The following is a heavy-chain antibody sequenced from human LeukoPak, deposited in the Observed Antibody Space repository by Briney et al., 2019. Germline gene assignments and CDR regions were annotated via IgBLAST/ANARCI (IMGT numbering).Heavy chain of an antibody. CDR2: IYYSGST. CDR1: GGSISSYY. Sequence: KPSETLSLTCTVSGGSISSYYWSWIRQPPGKGLEWIGYIYYSGSTNYNPSLKSRVTISVDTSKNQFSLKLSSVTAADTAVYYCARDLTAEGAFDYWGQGTLVTVSS. V-gene: IGHV4-59*01. CDR3: ARDLTAEGAFDY. D-gene: IGHD6-13*01. J-gene: IGHJ4*02.